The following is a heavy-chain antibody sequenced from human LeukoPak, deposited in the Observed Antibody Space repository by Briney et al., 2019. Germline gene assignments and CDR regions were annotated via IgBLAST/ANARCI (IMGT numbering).Heavy chain of an antibody. V-gene: IGHV1-24*01. CDR3: AAPSASVYYDARGPNYYYGMDV. CDR1: GYTLTELS. J-gene: IGHJ6*02. CDR2: FDPEDGET. D-gene: IGHD3-22*01. Sequence: ASVKVSCKVSGYTLTELSMHWVRQAPGKGLEWMGGFDPEDGETIYEQKFQGRVTMTEDTSTDTAYMELSSLRSEDTAVYYCAAPSASVYYDARGPNYYYGMDVWGQGTTVTVSS.